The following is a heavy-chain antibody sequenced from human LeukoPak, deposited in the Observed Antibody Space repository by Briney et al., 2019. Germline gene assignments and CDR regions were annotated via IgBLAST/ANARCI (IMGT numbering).Heavy chain of an antibody. CDR2: ISSNGGST. J-gene: IGHJ5*02. V-gene: IGHV3-64*01. CDR1: GFTFSSYA. Sequence: QTGGSLRLSCAASGFTFSSYAMHWVRQAPGKGLEYVSAISSNGGSTYYANSVKGRFTISRDNSKNTLYLHMNSLRAEDTAVYYCAKGYYGSGSYGWFDPWGQGTLVTVSS. CDR3: AKGYYGSGSYGWFDP. D-gene: IGHD3-10*01.